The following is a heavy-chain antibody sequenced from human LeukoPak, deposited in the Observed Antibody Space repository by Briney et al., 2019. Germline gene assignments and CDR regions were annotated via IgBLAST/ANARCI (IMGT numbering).Heavy chain of an antibody. CDR3: ARGVSTFSEFDP. J-gene: IGHJ5*02. Sequence: GGSLRLSCAASGFTFSSYSMNWVRQAPGKGLECVSSISSSSSYIYYADSVKGRFTISRDNAKNSLYLQMNSLRAEDTAVYYCARGVSTFSEFDPWGQGTLVTVSS. CDR1: GFTFSSYS. V-gene: IGHV3-21*01. D-gene: IGHD5/OR15-5a*01. CDR2: ISSSSSYI.